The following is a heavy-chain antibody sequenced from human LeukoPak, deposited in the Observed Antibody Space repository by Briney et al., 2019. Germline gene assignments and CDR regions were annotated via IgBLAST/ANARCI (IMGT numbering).Heavy chain of an antibody. CDR1: GYTFTGYY. J-gene: IGHJ5*02. CDR3: ARVPLGYCSSTSCYWAFNWFDP. CDR2: INPNSGGT. Sequence: ASVKVSCTASGYTFTGYYMHWVRQAPGQGLEWMGWINPNSGGTNYAQKFQGRVTMTRDTSISTAYMELSRLRSDDTAVYYCARVPLGYCSSTSCYWAFNWFDPWGQGTLVTVSS. D-gene: IGHD2-2*01. V-gene: IGHV1-2*02.